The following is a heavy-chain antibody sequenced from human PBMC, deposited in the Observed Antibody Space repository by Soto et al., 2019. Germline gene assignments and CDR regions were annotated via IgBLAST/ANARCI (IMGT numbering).Heavy chain of an antibody. V-gene: IGHV4-34*01. Sequence: SETLSLTCAVYGGSFSGYYWSWIRQPPGKGLEWIGEINHSGSTNYNPALKSRVTISVDTSKNQFSLKLSSVTAADTAVYYCAKGWIQLKVSEYWGRRTLVTISS. CDR3: AKGWIQLKVSEY. D-gene: IGHD5-18*01. CDR2: INHSGST. CDR1: GGSFSGYY. J-gene: IGHJ4*02.